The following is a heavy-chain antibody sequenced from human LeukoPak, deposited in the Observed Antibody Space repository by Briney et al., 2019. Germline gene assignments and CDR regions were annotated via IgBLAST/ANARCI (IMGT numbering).Heavy chain of an antibody. J-gene: IGHJ4*02. CDR1: GFTFSSYS. D-gene: IGHD2-2*01. V-gene: IGHV3-21*01. Sequence: GGSLRLSCAASGFTFSSYSMSWVRQAPGKGLEWVSSISSSSTYIYYADSVKGRFTISRDDAMISLYLQMSSLRAEDTAVYYCASPDCGSTRCYGFDYWGQGTLVTVSS. CDR2: ISSSSTYI. CDR3: ASPDCGSTRCYGFDY.